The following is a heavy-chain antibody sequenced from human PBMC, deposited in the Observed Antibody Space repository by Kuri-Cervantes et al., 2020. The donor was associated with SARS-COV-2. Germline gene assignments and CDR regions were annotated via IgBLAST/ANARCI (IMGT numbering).Heavy chain of an antibody. CDR1: GFTFSSYA. J-gene: IGHJ4*02. CDR3: AKDSGWELLRLDY. Sequence: GESLKISCAASGFTFSSYAMHWVRQAPGKGLEWVAVISYDGSNKYYADSVKGRFTISRDNSKNTLYLQMNNLRAEDTAVYYCAKDSGWELLRLDYWGQGTLVTVSS. V-gene: IGHV3-30*14. CDR2: ISYDGSNK. D-gene: IGHD1-26*01.